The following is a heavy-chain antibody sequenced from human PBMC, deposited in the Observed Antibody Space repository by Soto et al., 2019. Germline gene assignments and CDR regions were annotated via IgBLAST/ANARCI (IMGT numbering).Heavy chain of an antibody. CDR1: GATLSTIW. CDR3: ARWGPAARTIVNAESDD. V-gene: IGHV3-15*07. D-gene: IGHD3-16*02. CDR2: IKSTTAGGTA. Sequence: GGSLRLSCAVSGATLSTIWMNWVRQAPSKGPEWVGRIKSTTAGGTADYAAPVKGRFTISRDDSQNTVHLQMNGLKSEDTAVYYCARWGPAARTIVNAESDDWGQGIWVTVSS. J-gene: IGHJ4*02.